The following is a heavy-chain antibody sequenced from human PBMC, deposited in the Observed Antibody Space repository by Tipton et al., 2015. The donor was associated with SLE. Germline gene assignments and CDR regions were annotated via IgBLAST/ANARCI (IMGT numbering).Heavy chain of an antibody. CDR3: ARVSVNGDYRGNAFDI. CDR2: ISYDGSNK. V-gene: IGHV3-30-3*01. Sequence: SLRLSCAASGFTFSSYAMHWVRQAPGKGLEWVAVISYDGSNKYYADSVKGRFTISRDNSKNSLYLQMNSLRAEDTAVYYCARVSVNGDYRGNAFDIWGQGTMVTVSS. D-gene: IGHD4-17*01. J-gene: IGHJ3*02. CDR1: GFTFSSYA.